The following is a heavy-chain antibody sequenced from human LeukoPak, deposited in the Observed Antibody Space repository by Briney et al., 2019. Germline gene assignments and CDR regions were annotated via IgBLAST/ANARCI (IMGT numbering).Heavy chain of an antibody. CDR2: INHSGST. D-gene: IGHD4-23*01. J-gene: IGHJ4*02. Sequence: SETLSLTCAVYGGSFSGYYWSWIRQPPGKGLEWIGEINHSGSTNHNPSLKSRVTISVDTSKNQFSLKLSSVTAADTAVYYCARTRGLRWSYFDYWGQGTLVTVSS. CDR3: ARTRGLRWSYFDY. V-gene: IGHV4-34*01. CDR1: GGSFSGYY.